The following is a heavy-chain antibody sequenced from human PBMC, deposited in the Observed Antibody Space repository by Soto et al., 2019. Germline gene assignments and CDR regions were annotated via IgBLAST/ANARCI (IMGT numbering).Heavy chain of an antibody. CDR3: ARYCQNSDCRHLSYFDY. Sequence: SETLSLTCTVSGGSVSNGMYYWSWIRQPPGKGLEWIGNVYFTGTTIYNPSLKSRVTMSVDTYKDQFFLKLTSVTAADTAVYYCARYCQNSDCRHLSYFDYWGLGTLVTVSS. J-gene: IGHJ4*02. CDR1: GGSVSNGMYY. CDR2: VYFTGTT. D-gene: IGHD2-15*01. V-gene: IGHV4-61*01.